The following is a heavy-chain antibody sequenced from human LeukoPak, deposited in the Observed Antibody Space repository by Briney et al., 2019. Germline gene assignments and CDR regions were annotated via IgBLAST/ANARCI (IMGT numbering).Heavy chain of an antibody. CDR3: ARGVVTYPSTHYYYYYYMDV. V-gene: IGHV3-7*01. J-gene: IGHJ6*03. Sequence: GGSLRLSCAASGFTFSSYWMSWVRQAPGKGLEWVANIKQDGSEKYYVDPVKGRFTISRDNAKNSLYLQMNSLRAEDTAVYYCARGVVTYPSTHYYYYYYMDVWGKGTTVTVSS. D-gene: IGHD2-21*02. CDR2: IKQDGSEK. CDR1: GFTFSSYW.